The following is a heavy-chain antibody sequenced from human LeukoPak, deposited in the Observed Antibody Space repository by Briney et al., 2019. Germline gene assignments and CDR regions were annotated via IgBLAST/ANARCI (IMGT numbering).Heavy chain of an antibody. Sequence: GGSLRLSCAASGFSVSSNYMSWVRQAPGKGLEWVSVIFSGGSTYYADSVKGRFTISRDNSKNTLYLQMNSLRAEDTAVYYCATVDTSMVNYYYYYYTDVWGKGTTVTVSS. CDR3: ATVDTSMVNYYYYYYTDV. J-gene: IGHJ6*03. CDR2: IFSGGST. V-gene: IGHV3-53*01. D-gene: IGHD5-18*01. CDR1: GFSVSSNY.